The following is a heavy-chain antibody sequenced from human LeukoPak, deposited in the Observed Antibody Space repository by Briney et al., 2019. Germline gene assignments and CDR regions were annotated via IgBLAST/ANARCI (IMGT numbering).Heavy chain of an antibody. CDR3: ARDRPYTGGWRGFDY. Sequence: ASVKVSCKASGGTFSRYAISWVRQAPGQGLEWMGGIIPMFGIANYAQKFQGRVTITADESTSTAYMELSSLRSEDTAVYYCARDRPYTGGWRGFDYWGQGTLVTVST. CDR1: GGTFSRYA. CDR2: IIPMFGIA. D-gene: IGHD6-19*01. J-gene: IGHJ4*02. V-gene: IGHV1-69*01.